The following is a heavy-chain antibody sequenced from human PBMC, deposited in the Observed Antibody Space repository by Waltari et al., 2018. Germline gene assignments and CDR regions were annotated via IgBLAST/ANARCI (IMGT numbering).Heavy chain of an antibody. D-gene: IGHD4-4*01. Sequence: QVQLVESGGALVKPGGSLRLSCTASGFTFSDYYMTWVRQATGKGLEWISYISNTGNTIYSAESVRGRFFISRDNAQNSLFLQMNSLSAEDTAVYYCAREYGLRGTTLTTGYWGQGTLVTVSS. CDR1: GFTFSDYY. V-gene: IGHV3-11*01. CDR2: ISNTGNTI. J-gene: IGHJ4*02. CDR3: AREYGLRGTTLTTGY.